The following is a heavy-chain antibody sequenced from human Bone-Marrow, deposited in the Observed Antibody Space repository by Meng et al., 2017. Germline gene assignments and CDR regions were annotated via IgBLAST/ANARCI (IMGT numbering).Heavy chain of an antibody. CDR3: ARARTTNQSKYRNAYNWFDP. CDR2: IYHSGST. J-gene: IGHJ5*02. Sequence: QLQLQESGPGLVEPSQNLSLTCAVSGGSIRCGGYSWSWIRQPPGKGLEWIGYIYHSGSTHYNPSLKSRVIMSVDTSKNQFSLKLYSVTAADTAVYYCARARTTNQSKYRNAYNWFDPWGQGTLVTVSS. V-gene: IGHV4-30-2*01. CDR1: GGSIRCGGYS. D-gene: IGHD2/OR15-2a*01.